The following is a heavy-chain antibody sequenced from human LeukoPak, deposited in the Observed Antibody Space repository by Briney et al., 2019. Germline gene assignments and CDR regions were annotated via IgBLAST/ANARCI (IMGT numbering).Heavy chain of an antibody. CDR2: IYHSGST. CDR3: ARDPRGAVAAFDY. D-gene: IGHD6-19*01. V-gene: IGHV4-4*02. Sequence: LGGSLRLSCPASGFTFSSYSMNWVRQPPGKGLEWIGEIYHSGSTNYNPSLKSRVTISVDKSKNQFSLKLSSVTAADTAVYYCARDPRGAVAAFDYWGQGTLVTVSS. J-gene: IGHJ4*02. CDR1: GFTFSSYSM.